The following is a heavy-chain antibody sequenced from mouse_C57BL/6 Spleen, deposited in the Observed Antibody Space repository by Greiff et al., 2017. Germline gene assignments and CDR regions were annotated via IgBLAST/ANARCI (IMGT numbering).Heavy chain of an antibody. CDR3: ARDYGNYSAY. CDR1: GYTFTSYW. D-gene: IGHD2-1*01. CDR2: IHPNSGST. J-gene: IGHJ3*01. Sequence: QVQLQQPGAELVKPGASVKLSCKASGYTFTSYWMHWVKQRPGQGLEWIGMIHPNSGSTNYNEKFKSKATLTVDKSSSTAYMQLSSLTSEDAAVYYCARDYGNYSAYWGQGTLVTVSA. V-gene: IGHV1-64*01.